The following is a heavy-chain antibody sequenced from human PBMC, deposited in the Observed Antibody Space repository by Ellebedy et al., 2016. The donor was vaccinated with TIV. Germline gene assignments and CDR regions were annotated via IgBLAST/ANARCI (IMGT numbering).Heavy chain of an antibody. Sequence: AASVKVSCKASGYTFTGYYMHWVRQAPGKGLEWVSAISGSGGSTYYADSVKGRFTISRDNSKNSLYLQMNSLRAEDTALYYCAKAYYYDSSGYYGMDVWGQGTTVTVSS. CDR3: AKAYYYDSSGYYGMDV. CDR1: GYTFTGYY. V-gene: IGHV3-23*01. CDR2: ISGSGGST. D-gene: IGHD3-22*01. J-gene: IGHJ6*02.